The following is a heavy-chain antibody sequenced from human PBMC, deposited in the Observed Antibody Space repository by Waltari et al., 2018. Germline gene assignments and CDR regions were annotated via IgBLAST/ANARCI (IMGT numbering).Heavy chain of an antibody. CDR2: ISDSGVIT. D-gene: IGHD3-22*01. V-gene: IGHV3-23*01. CDR3: ARHLYSIDYLELAK. Sequence: EEPLLESGGGLAQPGGSLRPSCAASGFHFRSYAMSWVRQAPGKGLEWVSGISDSGVITKYADSVKGRFTVSRDNSKNTVFLHLNSLRAEDTAIYYCARHLYSIDYLELAKWGQGTLVTVSS. J-gene: IGHJ4*02. CDR1: GFHFRSYA.